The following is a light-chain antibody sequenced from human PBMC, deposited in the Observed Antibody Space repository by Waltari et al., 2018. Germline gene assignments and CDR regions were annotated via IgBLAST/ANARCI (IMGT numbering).Light chain of an antibody. Sequence: IQMTQSPSTLSASVGDRVTITCRASQTISTWLAWYQHKPGQAPKLLIYDASTIQNGVPSRFSGSGSGTEFSLTISTLQPDDFATYYCQQYQTFRTFGRGTRVELK. CDR3: QQYQTFRT. CDR1: QTISTW. J-gene: IGKJ1*01. V-gene: IGKV1-5*01. CDR2: DAS.